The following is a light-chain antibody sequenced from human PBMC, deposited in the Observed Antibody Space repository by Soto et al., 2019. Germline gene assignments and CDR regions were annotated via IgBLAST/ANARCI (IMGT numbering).Light chain of an antibody. Sequence: DIQMTQSPSSLSASVGDRITITCRASQSISSYLNWYQQKPGKAPKLLIYAASSLQSGVPSRFSGSGSETDFTLTIRSLQPEDFATYYCQQTFSKFLYSFGQGTKGDIK. CDR1: QSISSY. CDR3: QQTFSKFLYS. J-gene: IGKJ2*03. CDR2: AAS. V-gene: IGKV1-39*01.